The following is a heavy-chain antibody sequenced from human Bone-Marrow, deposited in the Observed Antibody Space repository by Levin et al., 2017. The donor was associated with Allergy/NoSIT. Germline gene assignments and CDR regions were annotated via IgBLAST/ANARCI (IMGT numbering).Heavy chain of an antibody. V-gene: IGHV4-4*07. D-gene: IGHD5-18*01. CDR2: IQNTGNA. CDR1: GGSISTYF. CDR3: ARDREHSHGRDMGV. Sequence: SETLSLTCTVSGGSISTYFWMWFRQPAGKGLEWIGHIQNTGNANYNPSLKSRVTMSLDTSKNQFSLKLNSVIAADTAVYYCARDREHSHGRDMGVWGQGTTVIVSS. J-gene: IGHJ6*02.